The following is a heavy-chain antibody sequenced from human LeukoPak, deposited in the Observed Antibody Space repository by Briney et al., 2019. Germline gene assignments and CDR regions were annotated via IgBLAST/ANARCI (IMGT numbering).Heavy chain of an antibody. D-gene: IGHD2-15*01. V-gene: IGHV4-61*02. CDR3: ARDHSITQFDY. CDR2: IYTSGST. Sequence: SETLSLTCTVSGGSISSDSYYWSWIRQPAGKGLEWIGRIYTSGSTNYNPSLKSRVTISVDTSKNQFSLKLSSVTAADTAVYYCARDHSITQFDYWGQGTLVTVSS. J-gene: IGHJ4*02. CDR1: GGSISSDSYY.